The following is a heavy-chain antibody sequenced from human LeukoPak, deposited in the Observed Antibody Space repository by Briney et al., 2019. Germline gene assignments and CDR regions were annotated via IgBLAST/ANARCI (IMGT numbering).Heavy chain of an antibody. CDR3: AKGLAAAAPPSRGDAFDI. D-gene: IGHD6-13*01. CDR1: GFTVSSNY. CDR2: ISGSGGST. V-gene: IGHV3-23*01. J-gene: IGHJ3*02. Sequence: PGGSLRLSCAASGFTVSSNYMSWVRQAPGKGLEWVSAISGSGGSTYYADSVKGRFTISRDNSKNTLYLQMNSLRAEDTAVYYCAKGLAAAAPPSRGDAFDIWGQGTMVTVSS.